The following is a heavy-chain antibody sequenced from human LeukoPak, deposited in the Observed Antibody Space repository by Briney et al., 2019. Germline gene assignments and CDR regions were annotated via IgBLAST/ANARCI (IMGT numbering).Heavy chain of an antibody. D-gene: IGHD1-14*01. CDR1: GFTLSGYN. J-gene: IGHJ5*02. Sequence: GGSLRLSWASGFTLSGYNMNWVRQAPGKGLEWVASISASSSFIYYSDSVRGRFTISRDNPKKSLYLQMNNLRVEDTAVYFCAAAPELPGWFDPWGKGTLVTVSS. CDR2: ISASSSFI. V-gene: IGHV3-21*01. CDR3: AAAPELPGWFDP.